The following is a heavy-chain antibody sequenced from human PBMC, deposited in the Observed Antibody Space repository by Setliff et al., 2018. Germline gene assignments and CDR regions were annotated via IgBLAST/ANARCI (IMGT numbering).Heavy chain of an antibody. CDR1: GYSFTTYW. V-gene: IGHV5-51*01. CDR3: ARRAVTAEYFQH. D-gene: IGHD4-17*01. Sequence: PGESLKISCKGSGYSFTTYWIGWVSQMPGKGLEWMGIIYPGDSDTRYSPSFQGQVTISADKSISTAYLQLSSLKASDTAIYYCARRAVTAEYFQHWGHGTLVTVSS. J-gene: IGHJ1*01. CDR2: IYPGDSDT.